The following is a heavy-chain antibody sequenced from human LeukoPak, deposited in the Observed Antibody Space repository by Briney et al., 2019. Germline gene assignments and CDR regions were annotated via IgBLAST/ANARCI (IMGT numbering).Heavy chain of an antibody. CDR3: ARDKSRSGYYYYYGMDV. J-gene: IGHJ6*02. D-gene: IGHD2-15*01. CDR1: GGSISSGDSF. CDR2: MYYTGST. V-gene: IGHV4-61*08. Sequence: SETLSLTCTVSGGSISSGDSFWSWIRQPPGKGLEWIGYMYYTGSTNYNPSLKSRVTISLDTSRNQFSLKLSSVTAADTAVYYCARDKSRSGYYYYYGMDVWGQGTTVTVSS.